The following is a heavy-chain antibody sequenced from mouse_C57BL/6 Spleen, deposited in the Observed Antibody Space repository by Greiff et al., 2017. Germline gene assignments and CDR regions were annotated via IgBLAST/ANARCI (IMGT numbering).Heavy chain of an antibody. CDR3: ARRGLLLAMDY. V-gene: IGHV5-12*01. J-gene: IGHJ4*01. D-gene: IGHD2-3*01. CDR2: ISNGGGST. CDR1: GFTFSDYY. Sequence: DVMLVESGGGLVQPGGSLKLSCAASGFTFSDYYMYWVRQTPEKRLEWVAYISNGGGSTYYPDTVKGRFTISRDNAKNTLYLQMGHLKSEDTAMNYCARRGLLLAMDYWGQGTSVTVSS.